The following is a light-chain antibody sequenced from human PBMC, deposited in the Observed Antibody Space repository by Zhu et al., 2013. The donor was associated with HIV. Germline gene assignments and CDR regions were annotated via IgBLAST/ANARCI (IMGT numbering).Light chain of an antibody. CDR3: QSYDKRLSGWV. V-gene: IGLV1-44*01. CDR1: SSNIGSYT. Sequence: QSVLTQPPSASGTPGQRVTISCSGSSSNIGSYTVNWYQQLPGTAPKILIYTNNQRPSGVPDRFSGSKSGTSASLAITGLQAEDEADYYCQSYDKRLSGWVFGGGTKLTVL. CDR2: TNN. J-gene: IGLJ3*02.